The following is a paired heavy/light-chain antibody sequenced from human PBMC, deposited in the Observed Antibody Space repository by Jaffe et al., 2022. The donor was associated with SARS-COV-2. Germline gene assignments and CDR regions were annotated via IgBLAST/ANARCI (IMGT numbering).Heavy chain of an antibody. Sequence: EVQLVESGGGLVKPGESLRLSCAGSGFTFSTYTIDWVRQAPGKGLEWVSSITKTSVYIYYADSVNGRFTISRDNAKNSVYLRMNSLRAEDTAIYYCARAVYSSGSYYFDYWGQGILVTVSS. J-gene: IGHJ4*02. V-gene: IGHV3-21*01. CDR2: ITKTSVYI. CDR3: ARAVYSSGSYYFDY. CDR1: GFTFSTYT. D-gene: IGHD3-22*01.
Light chain of an antibody. CDR3: QQSYSTPPYT. CDR1: QTISGF. CDR2: AAS. V-gene: IGKV1-39*01. Sequence: DIQMTQSPSSLSASVGDRVTITCRASQTISGFLNWYQQKPGKAPKLLIYAASSLQGEVPSRFSGSGSGTDFTLTISSLQPEDFATYYCQQSYSTPPYTFGQGTKVEIK. J-gene: IGKJ2*01.